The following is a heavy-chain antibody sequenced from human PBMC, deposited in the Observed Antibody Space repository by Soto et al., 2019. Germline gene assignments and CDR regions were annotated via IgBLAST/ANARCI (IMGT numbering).Heavy chain of an antibody. Sequence: AGSVRLSCAASGFTFSSYWMSWVRQAPGKGLEWVANIKQDGSEKYYVDSVKGRFTISRDNAKNSLYLQMNRLRAEDTAVYYCATDPRSSSWYGDDAFASWGQRSMGT. CDR1: GFTFSSYW. V-gene: IGHV3-7*01. J-gene: IGHJ3*02. D-gene: IGHD6-13*01. CDR3: ATDPRSSSWYGDDAFAS. CDR2: IKQDGSEK.